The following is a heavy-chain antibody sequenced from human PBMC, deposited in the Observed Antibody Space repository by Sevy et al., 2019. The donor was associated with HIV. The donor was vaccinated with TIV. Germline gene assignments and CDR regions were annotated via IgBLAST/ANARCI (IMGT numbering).Heavy chain of an antibody. Sequence: GGSLRLSCAASGFTFSSYEMNWVRQAPGKGLEWVSYISSSGSTIYYADSVKGRFTISRENAKNSLYLQMNSLRAEDTSVYYCARGFYDFWSGYYAYYYYCMDVWGQGTTVTVSS. V-gene: IGHV3-48*03. J-gene: IGHJ6*02. CDR2: ISSSGSTI. CDR1: GFTFSSYE. CDR3: ARGFYDFWSGYYAYYYYCMDV. D-gene: IGHD3-3*01.